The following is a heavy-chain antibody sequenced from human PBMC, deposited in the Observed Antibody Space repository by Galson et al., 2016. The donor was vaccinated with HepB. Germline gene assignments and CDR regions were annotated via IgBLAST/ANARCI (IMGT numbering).Heavy chain of an antibody. CDR3: TTGTPEDV. Sequence: SLRLSCAASGRTFSNAWMSWVRQAPGKGLEWVGRIRSKTEGGTTESAAPVKGRFTISRDDSRDTLYLQMNSLTTEDTAVYYCTTGTPEDVWGQGTTVTVSS. J-gene: IGHJ6*02. D-gene: IGHD1-14*01. CDR2: IRSKTEGGTT. V-gene: IGHV3-15*01. CDR1: GRTFSNAW.